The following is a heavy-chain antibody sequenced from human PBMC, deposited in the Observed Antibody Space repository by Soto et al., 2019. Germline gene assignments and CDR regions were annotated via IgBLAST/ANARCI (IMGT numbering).Heavy chain of an antibody. Sequence: SETLSLTCAVSGGSISSGGYSWSWIRQPPGKGLEWIGYIYYSGSTNYNPSLKSRVTISVDTSKNQFSLKLSSVTAADTAVYYCARDYNIADFWSGPSYYYYGMDVWGQGTTVTVSS. CDR1: GGSISSGGYS. V-gene: IGHV4-61*08. CDR2: IYYSGST. J-gene: IGHJ6*02. D-gene: IGHD3-3*01. CDR3: ARDYNIADFWSGPSYYYYGMDV.